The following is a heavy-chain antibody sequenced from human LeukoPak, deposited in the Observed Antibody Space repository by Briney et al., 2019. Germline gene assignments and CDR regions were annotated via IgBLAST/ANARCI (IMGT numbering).Heavy chain of an antibody. CDR2: IWYDGSNK. V-gene: IGHV3-33*01. CDR1: GFTFSSYG. CDR3: ARGKIMRNYYYYGMDV. J-gene: IGHJ6*02. D-gene: IGHD2-8*01. Sequence: GGSLRLSCAASGFTFSSYGMHWVRQAPGKGLEWVGVIWYDGSNKYYADSVKGRFTISRDNSKNTLYLQMNSLSAEDTAVYYCARGKIMRNYYYYGMDVWGQGTTVTVSS.